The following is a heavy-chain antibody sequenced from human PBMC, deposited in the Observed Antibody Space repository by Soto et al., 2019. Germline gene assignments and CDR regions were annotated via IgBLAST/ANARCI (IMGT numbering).Heavy chain of an antibody. CDR1: GFTFDDYA. CDR2: ISWNSGSI. CDR3: AKDGSYGFEYYYGMDV. V-gene: IGHV3-9*01. Sequence: GGSLRLSCAASGFTFDDYAMHWVRQAPGKGLEWVSGISWNSGSIGYADSVKGRFTISRDNAKNSLYLQMNSLRAEDTALYYCAKDGSYGFEYYYGMDVWGQGTTVTVSS. D-gene: IGHD5-18*01. J-gene: IGHJ6*02.